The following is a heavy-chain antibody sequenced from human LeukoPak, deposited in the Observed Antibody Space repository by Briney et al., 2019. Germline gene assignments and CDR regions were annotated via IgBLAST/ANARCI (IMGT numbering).Heavy chain of an antibody. CDR3: ARTEGTVAYDS. CDR1: GFTFSNYW. J-gene: IGHJ5*01. V-gene: IGHV3-74*01. Sequence: GGSLRLSCAASGFTFSNYWMHWVRQAPGKGLVWVSRINSDGSGTTYADSVRGRFTISRDNAKNTLYLQVNSLRAEDTAGYYCARTEGTVAYDSWGQGTLVTVSP. CDR2: INSDGSGT. D-gene: IGHD4-23*01.